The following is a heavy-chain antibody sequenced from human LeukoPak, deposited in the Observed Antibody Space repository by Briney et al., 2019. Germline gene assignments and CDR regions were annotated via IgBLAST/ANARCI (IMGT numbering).Heavy chain of an antibody. CDR1: GGSISSSNW. V-gene: IGHV4-4*02. CDR3: ARLGGGKLLYLDY. Sequence: KPSGTLSLTCAVSGGSISSSNWWSWVRQPPGKGLEWIGEIYHSGSTNYNPSLKSRVTISVDTSKNQFSLKLSSVTAADTAVYYCARLGGGKLLYLDYWGQGTLVTVSS. J-gene: IGHJ4*02. CDR2: IYHSGST. D-gene: IGHD3-10*01.